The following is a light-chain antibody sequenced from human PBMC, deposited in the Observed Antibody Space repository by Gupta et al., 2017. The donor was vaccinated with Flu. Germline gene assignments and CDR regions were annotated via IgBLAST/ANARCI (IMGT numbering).Light chain of an antibody. Sequence: QSVLTQPPSVSGAPGQRVTISCPGSSPNIGAGYDVHWYQQVPGTAPKLLIYGNTNRPSGVPERFSGSKSGTSASLAITGLQTEDETDYYCQSYDNSLSAWVFGGGTKVTVL. CDR3: QSYDNSLSAWV. CDR1: SPNIGAGYD. J-gene: IGLJ3*02. CDR2: GNT. V-gene: IGLV1-40*01.